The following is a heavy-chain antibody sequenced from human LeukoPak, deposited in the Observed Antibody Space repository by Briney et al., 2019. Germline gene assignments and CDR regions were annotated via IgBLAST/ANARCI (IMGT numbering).Heavy chain of an antibody. CDR2: IKQYGSEK. V-gene: IGHV3-7*01. D-gene: IGHD1-14*01. CDR1: GFTFSNHW. J-gene: IGHJ4*02. CDR3: ARNRLAWDY. Sequence: GGSLRLSCAVSGFTFSNHWMSWVRQAPGKGLEWVANIKQYGSEKYYVDSVKGRFTISRDNAKNSLSLQMNNLRVEDTAVYCCARNRLAWDYWGQGTLVTVSS.